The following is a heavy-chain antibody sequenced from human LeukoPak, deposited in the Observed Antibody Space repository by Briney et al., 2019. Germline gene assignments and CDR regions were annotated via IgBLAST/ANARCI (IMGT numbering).Heavy chain of an antibody. V-gene: IGHV5-51*01. D-gene: IGHD3-10*01. CDR1: GYTFTTYW. CDR3: ARTETYYGSGSYFDAFDI. Sequence: GESLKISCKGSGYTFTTYWIGWMRQMPGKGLEWMGIIYPGDSDTRYSPSFQGQVTISAHKSISTAYLQWSSLKASDTAMYYCARTETYYGSGSYFDAFDIWGQGTMVTVSS. J-gene: IGHJ3*02. CDR2: IYPGDSDT.